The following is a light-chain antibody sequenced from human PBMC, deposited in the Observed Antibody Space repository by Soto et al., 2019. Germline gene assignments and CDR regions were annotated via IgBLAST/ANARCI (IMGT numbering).Light chain of an antibody. CDR2: DVN. Sequence: QSVLTQPPSASGSPGQSVAISCTGTSSDVGGSNYVSWYQQYPGKAPKLMIYDVNKRPSGVPDRFSGSKSGNTASLTVSGLQAEDEADYYCSSNAGSNNLVFGGGTKLTVL. CDR1: SSDVGGSNY. CDR3: SSNAGSNNLV. V-gene: IGLV2-8*01. J-gene: IGLJ2*01.